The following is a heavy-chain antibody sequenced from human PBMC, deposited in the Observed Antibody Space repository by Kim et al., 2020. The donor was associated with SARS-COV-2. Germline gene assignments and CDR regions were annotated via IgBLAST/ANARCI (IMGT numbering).Heavy chain of an antibody. V-gene: IGHV3-23*03. CDR1: GFTFSSYA. D-gene: IGHD2-15*01. CDR3: ATEFRDIVEVARPWADMDV. CDR2: IYSGGSST. Sequence: GGSLRLSCAASGFTFSSYAMSWVRQAPGKGLEWVSVIYSGGSSTYYADSVKGRFTISRDNSKNTLYLQMNSLRAEDTAVYYCATEFRDIVEVARPWADMDVWGQGTTVTVSS. J-gene: IGHJ6*02.